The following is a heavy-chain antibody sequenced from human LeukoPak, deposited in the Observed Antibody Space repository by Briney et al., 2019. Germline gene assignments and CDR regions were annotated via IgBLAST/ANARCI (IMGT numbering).Heavy chain of an antibody. CDR1: GFTFSSYA. J-gene: IGHJ1*01. D-gene: IGHD3-16*01. CDR3: TRHTDDLGYFQH. Sequence: GGSLRLSCAASGFTFSSYAMSWVRQAPGKGLEWVSAISGSGDSTYYADSVKGRFTISRDNSKNTLYLQMSSLRAEDTAVYYCTRHTDDLGYFQHWGQGTLVTVSS. V-gene: IGHV3-23*01. CDR2: ISGSGDST.